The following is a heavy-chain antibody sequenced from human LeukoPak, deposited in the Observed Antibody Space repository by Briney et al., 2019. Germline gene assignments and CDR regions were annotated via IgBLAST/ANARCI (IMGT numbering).Heavy chain of an antibody. CDR2: ISGSGGGT. CDR3: AKRGVVIRVILVGFHKEAYYFDS. CDR1: GITLSNYG. D-gene: IGHD3-22*01. V-gene: IGHV3-23*01. Sequence: GGSLRLSCAVSGITLSNYGMSWVRQVPGKGLEWVAGISGSGGGTNYADSVKGRFTISRDNPKSTLYLQMNSLGAEDTAVYFCAKRGVVIRVILVGFHKEAYYFDSWGQGALVTLSS. J-gene: IGHJ4*02.